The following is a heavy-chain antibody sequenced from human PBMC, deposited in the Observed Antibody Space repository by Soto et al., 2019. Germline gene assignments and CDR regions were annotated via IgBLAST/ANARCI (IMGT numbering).Heavy chain of an antibody. Sequence: GGSLRLSCAASGFTFSSYGMHWVRQAPGKGLEWVAVIWYDGSNKYYADSVKGRFTISRDNSKNTLYLQMNSLRAEDTAVYYCARDQGDDYGDLLVPQNFDYWGQGTLVTVSS. V-gene: IGHV3-33*01. CDR1: GFTFSSYG. J-gene: IGHJ4*02. CDR2: IWYDGSNK. CDR3: ARDQGDDYGDLLVPQNFDY. D-gene: IGHD4-17*01.